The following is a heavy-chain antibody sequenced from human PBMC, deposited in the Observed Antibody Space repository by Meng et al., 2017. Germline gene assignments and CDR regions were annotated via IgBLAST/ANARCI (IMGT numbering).Heavy chain of an antibody. CDR3: ARGLSTTYWYFDL. CDR1: GFTFSSYG. D-gene: IGHD2/OR15-2a*01. J-gene: IGHJ2*01. CDR2: IWYDGSNK. V-gene: IGHV3-33*01. Sequence: QVQLGESGGGVVQPGRSLRLSWAASGFTFSSYGMHWVRQAPGKGLEWVAVIWYDGSNKYYADSVKGRFTISRDNSKNTLYLQMNSLRAEDTAVYYCARGLSTTYWYFDLWGRGTLVTVFS.